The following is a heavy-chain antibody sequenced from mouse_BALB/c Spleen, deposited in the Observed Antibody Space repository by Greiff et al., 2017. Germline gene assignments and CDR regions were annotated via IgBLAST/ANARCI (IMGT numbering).Heavy chain of an antibody. CDR3: GRDGEGAEYYGGSYAWFAY. CDR1: GFSLTSYG. Sequence: QVQLQQSGPGLVQPSQSLSITCTVSGFSLTSYGVHWVRQSPGKGLEWLGVIWSGGSTDYNAAFISRLSISKDNSKRQVFCKMNSLQANDTAIYYWGRDGEGAEYYGGSYAWFAYWGQGTRGTVSA. V-gene: IGHV2-2*02. D-gene: IGHD1-1*01. CDR2: IWSGGST. J-gene: IGHJ3*01.